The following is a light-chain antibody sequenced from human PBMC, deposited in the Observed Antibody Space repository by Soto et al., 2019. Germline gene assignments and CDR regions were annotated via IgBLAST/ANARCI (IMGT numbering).Light chain of an antibody. V-gene: IGKV2-30*01. J-gene: IGKJ1*01. CDR2: QVS. CDR3: MQGTHWPWT. CDR1: QSLEYSDGNTF. Sequence: DVVLTQSPLSLPVTLGQPASMSCRSSQSLEYSDGNTFLNWLHQRPGQSPWRLIYQVSNRDSGVPDRFSGSGSGTDFTLRLSRVEAEDVGLYFCMQGTHWPWTFGQGTKVEI.